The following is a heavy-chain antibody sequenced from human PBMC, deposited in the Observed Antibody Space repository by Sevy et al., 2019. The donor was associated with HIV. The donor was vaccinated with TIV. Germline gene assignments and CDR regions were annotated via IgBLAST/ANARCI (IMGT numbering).Heavy chain of an antibody. V-gene: IGHV3-48*02. Sequence: GGSLRLSCAASGFTFSSYSMNWVRQAPGKGLEWVSYISSSSSTIYYADSVKGRFTISRDNAKNSLYLQMNSLRDEDTAAYYCAREGYCTNGVCYIRGECCGMDVWGQGTTVTVSS. CDR2: ISSSSSTI. CDR1: GFTFSSYS. D-gene: IGHD2-8*01. CDR3: AREGYCTNGVCYIRGECCGMDV. J-gene: IGHJ6*02.